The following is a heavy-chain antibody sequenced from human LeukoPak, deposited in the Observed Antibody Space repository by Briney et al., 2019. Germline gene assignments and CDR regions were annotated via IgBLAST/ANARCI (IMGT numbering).Heavy chain of an antibody. D-gene: IGHD6-25*01. V-gene: IGHV4-4*02. J-gene: IGHJ4*02. CDR3: AREGGFYRPLDY. CDR1: GGSVSSTNW. CDR2: VHLDGRT. Sequence: SETLSLTCGVSGGSVSSTNWWTWIRQPPGKGPGWIGEVHLDGRTNFNPSLKSRLTMSVDLSENHVSLKLTSVTAADTAVYYCAREGGFYRPLDYSGQGTLVTVSS.